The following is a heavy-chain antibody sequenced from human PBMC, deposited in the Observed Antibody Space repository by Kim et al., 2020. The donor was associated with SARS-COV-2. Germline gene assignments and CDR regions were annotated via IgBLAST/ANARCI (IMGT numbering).Heavy chain of an antibody. J-gene: IGHJ4*02. D-gene: IGHD1-26*01. V-gene: IGHV3-48*03. CDR2: ISSSGSTI. CDR3: ASPRWGGSYINY. CDR1: GFTFSSYE. Sequence: GGSLRLSCAASGFTFSSYEMNWVRQAPGKGLEWVSYISSSGSTIYYADSVKGRFTISRDNAKNSLYLQMNSLRAEDTAVYYCASPRWGGSYINYWGQGTLVTVSS.